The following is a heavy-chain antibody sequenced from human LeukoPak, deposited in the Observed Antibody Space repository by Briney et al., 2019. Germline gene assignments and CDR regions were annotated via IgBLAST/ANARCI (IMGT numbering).Heavy chain of an antibody. CDR1: GYTFTGYY. J-gene: IGHJ4*02. CDR3: ARSERRGYCSSTSCYLGY. Sequence: ASVKVSCKASGYTFTGYYMHWVRQAPGQGLEWMGWINPNSGGTNYAQKFQGRVTMTRDTSISTAYMELSRLRSDDTAVYYCARSERRGYCSSTSCYLGYWGQGTLVTVSS. CDR2: INPNSGGT. V-gene: IGHV1-2*02. D-gene: IGHD2-2*01.